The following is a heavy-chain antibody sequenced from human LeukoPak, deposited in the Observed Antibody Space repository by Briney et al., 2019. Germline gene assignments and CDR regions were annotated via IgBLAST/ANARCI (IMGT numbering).Heavy chain of an antibody. CDR1: GGSISNYY. V-gene: IGHV4-4*07. Sequence: SETLSLTCTVSGGSISNYYWTWIRQPAGKGLEWIGRIYPSGSYTYYASLKSRVTMSVATSKNQFSLKLSSVTAADTAVYYCARVRYSGSGSYYTGDFYYGMDVWGQGTTVTVSS. J-gene: IGHJ6*02. D-gene: IGHD3-10*01. CDR3: ARVRYSGSGSYYTGDFYYGMDV. CDR2: IYPSGSY.